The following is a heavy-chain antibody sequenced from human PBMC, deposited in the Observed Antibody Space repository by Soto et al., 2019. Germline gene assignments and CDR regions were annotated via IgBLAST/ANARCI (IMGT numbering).Heavy chain of an antibody. V-gene: IGHV4-61*01. CDR3: ARSITGTSSWFDP. D-gene: IGHD1-7*01. Sequence: PSETLSLTCTVSGGSVSSGSYYWSWIRQPPGKGLEWIGYIYYSGSTNYNPSLKSRVTISVDTSKNQFSLKLSSVTAADTAVYYCARSITGTSSWFDPLGQGTLVTVSS. CDR1: GGSVSSGSYY. J-gene: IGHJ5*02. CDR2: IYYSGST.